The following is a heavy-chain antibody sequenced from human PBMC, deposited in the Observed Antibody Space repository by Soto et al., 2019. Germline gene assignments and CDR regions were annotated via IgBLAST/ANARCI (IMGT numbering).Heavy chain of an antibody. V-gene: IGHV3-30*18. CDR1: GFTFSNYG. CDR3: AKDRLTGSNSGTPSGY. J-gene: IGHJ4*02. CDR2: ISYDGSNK. D-gene: IGHD1-26*01. Sequence: GGSLRLSCAASGFTFSNYGMHWVRQAPGKGLEWVAVISYDGSNKYYADSVKDRFTISRDNSKNTLYLQMNSLRAEDTAVFYCAKDRLTGSNSGTPSGYWGQGTLVTVSS.